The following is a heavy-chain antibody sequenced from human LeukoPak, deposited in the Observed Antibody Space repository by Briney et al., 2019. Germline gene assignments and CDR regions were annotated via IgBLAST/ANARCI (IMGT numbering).Heavy chain of an antibody. Sequence: GGSLRLSCAASGLTFSSYEMNWVRQAPGKGLEWVSYISSSGSTIYYADSVKGRFTISRDNAKNSLYLQMNSLRAEDTAVYYCARSRFSRWLQLGHFDYWGQGTLVTVSS. J-gene: IGHJ4*02. CDR1: GLTFSSYE. CDR2: ISSSGSTI. V-gene: IGHV3-48*03. CDR3: ARSRFSRWLQLGHFDY. D-gene: IGHD5-24*01.